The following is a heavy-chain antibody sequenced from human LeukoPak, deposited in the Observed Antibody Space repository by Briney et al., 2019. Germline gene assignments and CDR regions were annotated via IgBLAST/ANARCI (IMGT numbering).Heavy chain of an antibody. D-gene: IGHD6-19*01. CDR2: ISSSSSYI. Sequence: GGSLRLSCAASGFTFSSYSMNWVRQAPGKGLEWVSSISSSSSYIYYADSVKGRFTISRDNAKNSLYLQMNSLRAEDTAVYYCARDAASAGYSSGWATLWLGSLLVRGSFDIWGQGTMVTVSS. CDR1: GFTFSSYS. J-gene: IGHJ3*02. V-gene: IGHV3-21*01. CDR3: ARDAASAGYSSGWATLWLGSLLVRGSFDI.